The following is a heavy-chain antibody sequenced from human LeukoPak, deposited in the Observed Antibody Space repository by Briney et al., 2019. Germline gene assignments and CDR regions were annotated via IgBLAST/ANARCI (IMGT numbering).Heavy chain of an antibody. Sequence: ASVKVSCKASGYTFTGYYMHWVRQAPGQGLEWMGWINPNSGGTNYAQKFQGRVTMTRDTSISTAYMELSRLRSDDTAVYYCARAPLRYFDWLFRTHYYYYYMDVWGKGTTVTVSS. J-gene: IGHJ6*03. CDR2: INPNSGGT. D-gene: IGHD3-9*01. CDR1: GYTFTGYY. V-gene: IGHV1-2*02. CDR3: ARAPLRYFDWLFRTHYYYYYMDV.